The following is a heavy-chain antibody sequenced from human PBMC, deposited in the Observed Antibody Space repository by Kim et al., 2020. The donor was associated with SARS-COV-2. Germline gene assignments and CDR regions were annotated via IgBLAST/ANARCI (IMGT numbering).Heavy chain of an antibody. J-gene: IGHJ5*02. D-gene: IGHD2-21*01. CDR1: GGSINSDSYY. V-gene: IGHV4-61*02. Sequence: SETLSLTCTVSGGSINSDSYYWTWIRQPAGKELEWIGRIYSSGNTNSNPPLKSRVTSSVDTTKNQFSLKLSSVTAADTAVYYCARITIASSGGWFDPWGQGTLVTVSS. CDR3: ARITIASSGGWFDP. CDR2: IYSSGNT.